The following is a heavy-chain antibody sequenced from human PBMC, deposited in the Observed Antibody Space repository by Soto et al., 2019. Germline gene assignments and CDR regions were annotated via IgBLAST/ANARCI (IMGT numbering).Heavy chain of an antibody. CDR2: IIPIFGTA. J-gene: IGHJ6*02. D-gene: IGHD3-10*01. CDR3: ANSRGLSFHYYYHGKDV. V-gene: IGHV1-69*13. Sequence: SVKASSKASGGTFSRYALSWVRQAPEQGLEWMGGIIPIFGTANYAQKFQGRVTITADEYTSTAYMELSSLRSEDTAVYYCANSRGLSFHYYYHGKDVWGQGTTVTVTS. CDR1: GGTFSRYA.